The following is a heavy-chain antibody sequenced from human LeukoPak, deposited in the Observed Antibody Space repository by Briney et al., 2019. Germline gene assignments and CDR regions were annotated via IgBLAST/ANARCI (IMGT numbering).Heavy chain of an antibody. D-gene: IGHD3-3*01. Sequence: KSGGSLRLSCAASGFTFMTYSMNWVRQAPGKGLEWVSSISSTSSSYIYYADSVKGRFTISRDNAKNSLYLQMNSLRAEDTAVYYCARWSLDYMDVWGKGTTVTVSS. J-gene: IGHJ6*03. CDR2: ISSTSSSYI. V-gene: IGHV3-21*01. CDR3: ARWSLDYMDV. CDR1: GFTFMTYS.